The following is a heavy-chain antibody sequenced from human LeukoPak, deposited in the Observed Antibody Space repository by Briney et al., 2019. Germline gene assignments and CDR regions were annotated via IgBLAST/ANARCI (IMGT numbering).Heavy chain of an antibody. CDR2: IKSDGSRT. D-gene: IGHD2-15*01. J-gene: IGHJ4*02. CDR1: GFTFSNYW. CDR3: ARELPFDY. V-gene: IGHV3-74*01. Sequence: GGSLRLSCAASGFTFSNYWMHWVRQAPGKGLVWISRIKSDGSRTDYADSVKGRFTISRDNAKNTLYLQMNSLRAEDTAVYYCARELPFDYWGQGTLVTVSS.